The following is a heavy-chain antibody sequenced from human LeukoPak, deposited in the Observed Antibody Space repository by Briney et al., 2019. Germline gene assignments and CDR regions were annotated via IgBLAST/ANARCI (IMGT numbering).Heavy chain of an antibody. V-gene: IGHV4-4*02. CDR3: ARDFEYRSIAARTGGTDGAFDI. CDR1: GGSISSSNW. J-gene: IGHJ3*02. Sequence: SETLSLTCAVSGGSISSSNWWSWVRQPPGKGLEWIGEIYHSGSTNYNPSLKSRVTISVDRSKNQFSLKLSSVTAADTAVYYCARDFEYRSIAARTGGTDGAFDIWGQGTMVTVSS. D-gene: IGHD6-6*01. CDR2: IYHSGST.